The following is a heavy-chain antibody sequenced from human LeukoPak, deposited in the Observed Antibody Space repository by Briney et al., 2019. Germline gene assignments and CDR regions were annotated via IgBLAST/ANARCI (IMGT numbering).Heavy chain of an antibody. CDR1: GFTFSSYA. D-gene: IGHD6-19*01. J-gene: IGHJ4*02. V-gene: IGHV3-30-3*01. CDR3: ARENSVIAVAETGGYFDY. Sequence: PGGSLRLSCAASGFTFSSYAMHWVRQAPGKGLEWVAVISYDGSNKYYADSVKGRFTISRDNSKNTLYLQMNSLRAEDTAVYYCARENSVIAVAETGGYFDYWGQGTLVTVSS. CDR2: ISYDGSNK.